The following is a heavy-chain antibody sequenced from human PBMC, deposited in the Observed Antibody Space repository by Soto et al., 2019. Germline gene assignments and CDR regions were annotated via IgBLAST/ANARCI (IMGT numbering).Heavy chain of an antibody. CDR1: GDSVSSNSAA. D-gene: IGHD6-19*01. CDR3: ASVPRSPSSAGYSSGVCMDV. CDR2: TYYRSKWYN. V-gene: IGHV6-1*01. Sequence: PAQTLSLTCAISGDSVSSNSAAWNWIRQSPSRGLEWLGRTYYRSKWYNDYAVSVKSRITINTDTSKNQISLQLNSVTPEDPAVYYCASVPRSPSSAGYSSGVCMDVWGQATPVTVSS. J-gene: IGHJ6*02.